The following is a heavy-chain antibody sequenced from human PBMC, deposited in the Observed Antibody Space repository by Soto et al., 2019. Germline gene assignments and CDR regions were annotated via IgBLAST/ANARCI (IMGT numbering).Heavy chain of an antibody. D-gene: IGHD5-12*01. Sequence: PSETLSLTCTVSGGSISSSSYYWGWIRQPPGKGLEWIGSIYYSGSTYYNPSLKSRVTISVDTSKNQFSLKLSSVTAADTAVYYCARFEYSGYDYPNFDYWGQGTLVTVSS. V-gene: IGHV4-39*01. CDR2: IYYSGST. J-gene: IGHJ4*02. CDR3: ARFEYSGYDYPNFDY. CDR1: GGSISSSSYY.